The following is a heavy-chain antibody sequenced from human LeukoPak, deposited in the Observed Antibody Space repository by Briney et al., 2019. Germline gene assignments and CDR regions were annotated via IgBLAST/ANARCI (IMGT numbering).Heavy chain of an antibody. CDR2: IYPGDSDT. D-gene: IGHD3-16*02. Sequence: GESLKISCKGSGYSFTSYWIGWVRQMPGKGLEWMGIIYPGDSDTRYSPSFQGQVTISADKSIITAYLQWSSLKASDTAMYYCARIHPYDYVWGSYRPRRDYYYYYMDVWGKGTTVTISS. V-gene: IGHV5-51*01. CDR1: GYSFTSYW. J-gene: IGHJ6*03. CDR3: ARIHPYDYVWGSYRPRRDYYYYYMDV.